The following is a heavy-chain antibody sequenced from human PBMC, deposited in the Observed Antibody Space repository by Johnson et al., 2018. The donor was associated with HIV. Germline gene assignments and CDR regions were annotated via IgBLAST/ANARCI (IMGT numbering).Heavy chain of an antibody. CDR3: TRDRDGVGVS. CDR1: GFTFSNAW. J-gene: IGHJ3*01. V-gene: IGHV3-15*01. Sequence: VQLVESGGGVVQPGGSLRLSCAASGFTFSNAWMSWVRQAPGKGLEWVGRIKSKTDGGTTDYAAPVKGRFTISRDDSKNTLYMQMNSLKVADAAVYYCTRDRDGVGVSWGQGTMVTVSS. CDR2: IKSKTDGGTT. D-gene: IGHD3-10*01.